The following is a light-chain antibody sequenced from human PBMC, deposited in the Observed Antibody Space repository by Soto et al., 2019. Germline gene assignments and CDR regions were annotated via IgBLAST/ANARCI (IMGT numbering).Light chain of an antibody. CDR3: QQYRNWPRT. J-gene: IGKJ1*01. V-gene: IGKV3-15*01. Sequence: DTIMTQSPVIVSVSQGERATVSCRASQSLNSNLAWYQQKPGQAPRLLIIGASERVTTIPARFSGSGSGTEFTLSISSLQSEDFAVYYCQQYRNWPRTFGQGTKVDI. CDR2: GAS. CDR1: QSLNSN.